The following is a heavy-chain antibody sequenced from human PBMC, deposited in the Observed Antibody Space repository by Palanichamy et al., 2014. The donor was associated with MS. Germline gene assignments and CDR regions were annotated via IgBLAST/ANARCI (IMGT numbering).Heavy chain of an antibody. D-gene: IGHD3-22*01. CDR1: GSSISSGSGSY. J-gene: IGHJ4*02. V-gene: IGHV4-38-2*01. CDR2: VYHSETT. Sequence: VQLQESGPGLVKPSETLSLTCRVSGSSISSGSGSYWGWIRQPPGKRLEWIGSVYHSETTYYNPSLKSRVTISLDTSNNQFSLELTSVTAADTAFYYCARYVTDSSGYLDYLDYWGQGILVTVSS. CDR3: ARYVTDSSGYLDYLDY.